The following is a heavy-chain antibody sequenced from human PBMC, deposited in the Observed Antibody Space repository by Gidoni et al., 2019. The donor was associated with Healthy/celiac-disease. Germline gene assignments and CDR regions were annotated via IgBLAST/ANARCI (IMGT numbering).Heavy chain of an antibody. V-gene: IGHV4-39*01. Sequence: QLQLQESGPGLVKPSETLSLTCTVSGGSISSSSYYWGWIRQPPGKGLEWIGSIYYSGSTYYNPSLKSRVTISVDTSKNQFSLKLSSVTAADTAVYYCARLTWIQLWFEGTNCFDYWGQGTLVTVSS. J-gene: IGHJ4*02. CDR2: IYYSGST. CDR1: GGSISSSSYY. CDR3: ARLTWIQLWFEGTNCFDY. D-gene: IGHD5-18*01.